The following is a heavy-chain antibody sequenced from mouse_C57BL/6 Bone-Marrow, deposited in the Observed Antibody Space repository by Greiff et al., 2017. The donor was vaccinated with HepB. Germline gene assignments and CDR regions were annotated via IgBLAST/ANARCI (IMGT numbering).Heavy chain of an antibody. J-gene: IGHJ4*01. V-gene: IGHV14-2*01. CDR2: IDPEDGDT. D-gene: IGHD1-1*02. Sequence: EVQLQQSGAELVKPGASVKLSCTASGFNIKDYYMNWVKQRPEQGLEWIGRIDPEDGDTKYAPNFQGKATITADTSSNTAYLQLSSLTSEDAAVYYCARCGIYAMDYWGQGTSVTVSS. CDR3: ARCGIYAMDY. CDR1: GFNIKDYY.